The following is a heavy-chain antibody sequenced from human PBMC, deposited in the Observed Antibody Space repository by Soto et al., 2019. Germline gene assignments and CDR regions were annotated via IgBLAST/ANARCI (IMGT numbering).Heavy chain of an antibody. D-gene: IGHD6-13*01. V-gene: IGHV3-48*01. CDR2: ISSSSSII. J-gene: IGHJ5*02. CDR1: GFTFNSYS. CDR3: ARGRGPSWYSSSEWFDP. Sequence: GGSLRLSCAASGFTFNSYSMNWVRQAPGKGLEWVSYISSSSSIIYYTDSVRGRFTISRDDVENSLYLHMNSLRAEDTAVYYCARGRGPSWYSSSEWFDPWGQGTLVTVSS.